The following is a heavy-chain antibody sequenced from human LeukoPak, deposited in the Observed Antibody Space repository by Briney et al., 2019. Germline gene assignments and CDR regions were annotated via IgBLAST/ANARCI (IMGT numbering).Heavy chain of an antibody. CDR1: GFTFSSYS. CDR3: ARQAPLGWELWYYFDY. V-gene: IGHV3-21*01. J-gene: IGHJ4*02. CDR2: ISSSSSYI. D-gene: IGHD1-26*01. Sequence: GGSLRLSCAASGFTFSSYSMNWVRQAPGKGLEWVSSISSSSSYIYYADSVKGRFTISRDNAKNSLYLQMNSLRAEDTAVYYCARQAPLGWELWYYFDYWGQGTLVTVSS.